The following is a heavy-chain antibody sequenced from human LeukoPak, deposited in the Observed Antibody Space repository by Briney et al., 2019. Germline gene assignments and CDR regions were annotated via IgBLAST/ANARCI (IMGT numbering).Heavy chain of an antibody. Sequence: SVKISCKASGGTFSSSTISWVRQAPGHRLEWMGRIIPILGIANYAQKFQGRVTSTADKATSTAYMELSSLRSEDTAVYYCAGRTYYYDSSGYHWGQGTLVTVSS. J-gene: IGHJ4*02. V-gene: IGHV1-69*02. CDR3: AGRTYYYDSSGYH. CDR1: GGTFSSST. CDR2: IIPILGIA. D-gene: IGHD3-22*01.